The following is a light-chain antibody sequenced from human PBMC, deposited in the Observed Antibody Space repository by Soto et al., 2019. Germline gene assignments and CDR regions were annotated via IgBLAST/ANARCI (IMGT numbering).Light chain of an antibody. Sequence: ETVMTQSPATLSVSPGERATLSCRASESVSTNLAWYQQKPGQAPRLLIYGVSTGATGIPARFSGRGSGTEFTLTISSLQSEDFAVYYCQQYNNWPQTFGQGTKVDNK. CDR2: GVS. CDR1: ESVSTN. V-gene: IGKV3-15*01. J-gene: IGKJ1*01. CDR3: QQYNNWPQT.